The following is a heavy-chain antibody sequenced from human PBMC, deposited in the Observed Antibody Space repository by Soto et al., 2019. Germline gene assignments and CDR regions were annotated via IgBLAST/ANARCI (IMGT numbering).Heavy chain of an antibody. Sequence: QDQLVESGGGVVQPGRSLRLSCAASGFTFSNYGMHWVRQAPGKGLEWVAVIWSDGSNADYTDSVKGRFTIYRDNSQETLYLQMNSLRVEDTAVYHCARGTLYHIRHGYTWFDPWGQGTLVTVSS. CDR1: GFTFSNYG. CDR3: ARGTLYHIRHGYTWFDP. J-gene: IGHJ5*02. D-gene: IGHD2-21*01. CDR2: IWSDGSNA. V-gene: IGHV3-33*01.